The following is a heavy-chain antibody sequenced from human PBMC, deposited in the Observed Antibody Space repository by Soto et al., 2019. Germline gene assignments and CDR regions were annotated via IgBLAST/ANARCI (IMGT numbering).Heavy chain of an antibody. CDR1: GYTFITYD. D-gene: IGHD1-26*01. V-gene: IGHV1-8*01. CDR2: LNPKSANT. J-gene: IGHJ3*01. CDR3: ARAQDSVSGAFDV. Sequence: QVQLVQSGAEVKKPGASVKVSCKASGYTFITYDINWVRQAPGQGLEWVGRLNPKSANTGYAQNFQGRLTMTWNTSMSTAYMELSSLGSEDTAVYFCARAQDSVSGAFDVWGQGTMVTVSS.